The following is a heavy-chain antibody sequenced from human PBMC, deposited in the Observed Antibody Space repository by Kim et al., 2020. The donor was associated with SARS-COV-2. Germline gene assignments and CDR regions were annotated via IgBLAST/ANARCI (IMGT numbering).Heavy chain of an antibody. CDR1: GGSFSGYY. Sequence: SETLSLTCAVYGGSFSGYYWSWIRQPPGKGLEWIGEINHSGSTNYNPSLKSRVTISVDTSKNQFSLKLSSVTAADTAVYYCARGMRGYCSSTSCSRLYYYYYGMDVWGQGTTVTVSS. CDR2: INHSGST. V-gene: IGHV4-34*01. J-gene: IGHJ6*02. D-gene: IGHD2-2*01. CDR3: ARGMRGYCSSTSCSRLYYYYYGMDV.